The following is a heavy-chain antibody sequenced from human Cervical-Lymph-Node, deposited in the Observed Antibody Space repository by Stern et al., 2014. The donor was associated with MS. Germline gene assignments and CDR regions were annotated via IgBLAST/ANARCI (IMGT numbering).Heavy chain of an antibody. CDR3: ARDASSHYYDSGSSFDY. Sequence: VQLVESGPGLVKPSETLSLTCNVSGGSISGYYWTWIRQSPGRGLEWLGSVLFSGTTKYNPSLKSRVAISVDTFKNQFSLKLKSVTAADTAVYYCARDASSHYYDSGSSFDYWGQGTLVTVSS. D-gene: IGHD3-10*01. V-gene: IGHV4-59*13. CDR1: GGSISGYY. J-gene: IGHJ4*02. CDR2: VLFSGTT.